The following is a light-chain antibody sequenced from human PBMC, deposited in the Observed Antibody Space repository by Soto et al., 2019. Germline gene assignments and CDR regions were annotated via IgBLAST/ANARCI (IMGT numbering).Light chain of an antibody. CDR2: AAA. CDR3: QQSYKTPHT. Sequence: DIQMTQSPSSLSASVGDRVTITCRASQGVSAYLLWYQQRQGTAPKLLIYAAANLVRVVPSRFSGRGSGTNFTLTISSLQPEDFATYYCQQSYKTPHTFGQGTKLETK. V-gene: IGKV1-39*01. CDR1: QGVSAY. J-gene: IGKJ2*01.